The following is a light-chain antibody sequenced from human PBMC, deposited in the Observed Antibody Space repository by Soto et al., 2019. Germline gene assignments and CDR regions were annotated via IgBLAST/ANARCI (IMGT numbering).Light chain of an antibody. CDR1: QGVTRW. V-gene: IGKV1-12*01. J-gene: IGKJ1*01. CDR3: QQANSFPWT. CDR2: AAS. Sequence: DIQMTQSPSSVSASVGDRVTITCRASQGVTRWLAWYQQKPGKAPNLLIYAASSLQSGVPSRFSGSGSGTDFTLTISSLQPEDFANYYCQQANSFPWTFGQGTKVEIK.